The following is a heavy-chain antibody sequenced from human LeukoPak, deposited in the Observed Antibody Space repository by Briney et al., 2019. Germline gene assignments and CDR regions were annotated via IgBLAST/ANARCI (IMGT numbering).Heavy chain of an antibody. D-gene: IGHD2-2*01. J-gene: IGHJ6*03. V-gene: IGHV3-23*01. CDR1: GFTFSSYA. CDR2: ISGSGGSR. CDR3: AKFSSRPYYYMDV. Sequence: GGSLRLSCAASGFTFSSYAMSWVRQAPGKGLEWVSAISGSGGSRYYADSVKGRFTISRDKSKNTLYLQMNSLRAEDTAVYYCAKFSSRPYYYMDVWGKGTTVTVSS.